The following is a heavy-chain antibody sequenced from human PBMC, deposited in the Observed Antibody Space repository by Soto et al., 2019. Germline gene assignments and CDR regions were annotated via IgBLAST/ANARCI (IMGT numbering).Heavy chain of an antibody. CDR1: GFTFSSYA. V-gene: IGHV3-30-3*01. J-gene: IGHJ6*02. Sequence: GGSLRLSCAASGFTFSSYAMHWVRQAPGKGLEWVAVISYDGSNKYYADSVKGRFTISRDNSKNTLYLQMNSLRAEDTAVYYCARGLPATYYYGMDVWGQGTTVTVSS. CDR2: ISYDGSNK. CDR3: ARGLPATYYYGMDV.